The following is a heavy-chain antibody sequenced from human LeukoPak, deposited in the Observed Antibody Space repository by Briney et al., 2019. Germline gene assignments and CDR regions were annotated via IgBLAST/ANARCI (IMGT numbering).Heavy chain of an antibody. V-gene: IGHV5-51*01. Sequence: GESLKISCKVSGYSFTSYWIGWVRQMPGKGLEWMGIIYPSDSDARYSPSFQGQVTISADKSIRTAYLQWSSLKASDTAIYYCARLSKAAAGGFDYWGQGTLVTVSS. D-gene: IGHD6-13*01. J-gene: IGHJ4*02. CDR2: IYPSDSDA. CDR1: GYSFTSYW. CDR3: ARLSKAAAGGFDY.